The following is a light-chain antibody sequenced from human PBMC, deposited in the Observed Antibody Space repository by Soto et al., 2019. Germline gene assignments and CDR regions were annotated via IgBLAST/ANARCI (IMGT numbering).Light chain of an antibody. CDR3: QHFNSWPLL. J-gene: IGKJ1*01. V-gene: IGKV3-15*01. CDR1: QNVNNR. Sequence: EIVMTQSPAMLSVSPGERATLSCRASQNVNNRLAWYQQNAGQPPRLLIYGASTRSNGIPARFSGSGSGTEFTLTISSLQSEDFAVYYCQHFNSWPLLFGQGTKVEIK. CDR2: GAS.